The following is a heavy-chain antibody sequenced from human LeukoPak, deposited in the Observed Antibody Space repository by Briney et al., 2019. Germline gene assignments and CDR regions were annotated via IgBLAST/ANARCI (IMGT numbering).Heavy chain of an antibody. CDR2: MNPNSGNT. V-gene: IGHV1-8*03. CDR3: ARGSGPRDASDI. Sequence: ASVKVSCKASGCTFTSYDINWVRQATGQGLEWMGWMNPNSGNTGYAQKFQGRVTITRNTSISTAYMELSSLRSEDTAVYYCARGSGPRDASDIWGQGTMVTVSS. D-gene: IGHD3-10*01. J-gene: IGHJ3*02. CDR1: GCTFTSYD.